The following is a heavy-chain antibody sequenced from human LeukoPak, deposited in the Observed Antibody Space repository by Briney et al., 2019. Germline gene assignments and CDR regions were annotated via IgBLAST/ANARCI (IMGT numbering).Heavy chain of an antibody. V-gene: IGHV1-2*02. J-gene: IGHJ4*02. CDR3: ARAVAGYQVPLDY. D-gene: IGHD2-2*01. CDR1: GYTFTDSY. CDR2: INPNSGGT. Sequence: ASVKVSCKASGYTFTDSYVHWLRQAPGQGLEWMGWINPNSGGTNYAQEFQGRVTMTRDTSISTAYMGLTRLRSADSAVYYCARAVAGYQVPLDYWGQGTLVTVSS.